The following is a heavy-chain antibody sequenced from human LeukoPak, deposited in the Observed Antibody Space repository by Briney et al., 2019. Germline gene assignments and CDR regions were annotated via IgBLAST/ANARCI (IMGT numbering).Heavy chain of an antibody. CDR2: IIPIFGTA. CDR1: GGTFSSYA. CDR3: ARVWYWGGAFDI. Sequence: SVKVSCKASGGTFSSYAISWVRQAPGQGLEWMGGIIPIFGTANYAQKFQGRVTITADESTSTAYMELSSLRSEDTAVYYCARVWYWGGAFDIWGQGTMVTVSS. D-gene: IGHD7-27*01. V-gene: IGHV1-69*13. J-gene: IGHJ3*02.